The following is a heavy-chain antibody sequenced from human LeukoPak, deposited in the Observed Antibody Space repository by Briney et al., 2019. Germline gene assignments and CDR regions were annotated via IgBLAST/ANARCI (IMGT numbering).Heavy chain of an antibody. CDR2: ISGSGGST. D-gene: IGHD1-26*01. CDR1: GFTFSSYA. V-gene: IGHV3-23*01. Sequence: PGGSLRLSCAASGFTFSSYAMSWVRQAPGKGLEWVSAISGSGGSTYYADSVKGRFTISRDNSKNTLYLQMNSLRAEDTAVYYCGRAGSHDRQTIDFWGQGTLVSVSS. CDR3: GRAGSHDRQTIDF. J-gene: IGHJ4*02.